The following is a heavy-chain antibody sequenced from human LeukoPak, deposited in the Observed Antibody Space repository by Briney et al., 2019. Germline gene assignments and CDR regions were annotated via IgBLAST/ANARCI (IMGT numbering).Heavy chain of an antibody. J-gene: IGHJ3*02. Sequence: ASVKVSCKASGYTFTGYYMHWVRQAPGQGLEWMGRINPNSGGTNYAQKFQGRVTMTRDTSISTAYMELSRLRSDDTAVYYRAREATYYYDSSGHVAFDIWGQGTMVTASS. CDR3: AREATYYYDSSGHVAFDI. D-gene: IGHD3-22*01. V-gene: IGHV1-2*06. CDR1: GYTFTGYY. CDR2: INPNSGGT.